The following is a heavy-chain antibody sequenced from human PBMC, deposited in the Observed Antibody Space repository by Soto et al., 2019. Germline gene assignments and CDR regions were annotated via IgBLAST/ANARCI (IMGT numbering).Heavy chain of an antibody. CDR3: ESNEANYYNFYGMEV. CDR1: GYSFTTYW. V-gene: IGHV5-51*01. J-gene: IGHJ6*02. CDR2: IHPGESDT. Sequence: GDSLKISCKSYGYSFTTYWIAWVRQMPGKGLEWMGSIHPGESDTRYSPSFQGQVTISADRSITTAYLQWSSMKASDTAMYYCESNEANYYNFYGMEVWGQGTTVTAP. D-gene: IGHD1-1*01.